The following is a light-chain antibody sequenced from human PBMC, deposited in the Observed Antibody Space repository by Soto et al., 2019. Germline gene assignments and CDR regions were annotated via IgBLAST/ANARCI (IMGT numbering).Light chain of an antibody. V-gene: IGKV3-11*01. CDR3: QHRGRWPRT. Sequence: EIVLTQSPATLSLSPGERATLACRASQSVSSYLACYQQKPGHAPRLLIYGASNRATGIPARFSGSVSGTDFILTISSLEPEDFAVYYCQHRGRWPRTFGQGTKLESK. CDR1: QSVSSY. J-gene: IGKJ2*01. CDR2: GAS.